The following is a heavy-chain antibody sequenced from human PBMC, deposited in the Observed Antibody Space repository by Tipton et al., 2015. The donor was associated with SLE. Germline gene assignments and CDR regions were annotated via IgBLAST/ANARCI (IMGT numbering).Heavy chain of an antibody. CDR2: INHSGSA. V-gene: IGHV4-34*01. Sequence: SLTCAVYGGSFSGYHWSWIRQPPGKGLEWIGEINHSGSATYNPSLKSRVTISLDTSKNQFSLKLSSVTAADTAVYYGAREGGSYTAFGYWGQGTLGTVSS. J-gene: IGHJ4*02. CDR1: GGSFSGYH. CDR3: AREGGSYTAFGY. D-gene: IGHD1-26*01.